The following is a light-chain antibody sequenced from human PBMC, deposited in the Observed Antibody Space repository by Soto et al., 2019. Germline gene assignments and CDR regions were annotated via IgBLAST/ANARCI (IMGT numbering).Light chain of an antibody. CDR1: SSDVGNYNY. J-gene: IGLJ3*02. CDR3: SSYTTSRTWV. CDR2: EVS. V-gene: IGLV2-14*01. Sequence: QSALTQPASVSGSPGQSITISCTRTSSDVGNYNYVSWYQHHPGKAPKLMIYEVSYRPSGVSVRFSGSKSGNTASLTISGLQAEDEANYYCSSYTTSRTWVFGGGTKLTVL.